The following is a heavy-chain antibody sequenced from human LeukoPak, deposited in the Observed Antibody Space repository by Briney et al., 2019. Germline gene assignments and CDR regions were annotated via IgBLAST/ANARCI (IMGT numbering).Heavy chain of an antibody. CDR3: ARKGYFASGSYHFDY. Sequence: ASVKVSCKASGPGFPMHWVRQAPGRRLEGMGWINVANGDTGYSREFLGRVTITRDTSASTVYMELSSLSSEDTAVYYCARKGYFASGSYHFDYWGQGTLVTVSS. V-gene: IGHV1-3*01. J-gene: IGHJ4*02. CDR2: INVANGDT. D-gene: IGHD3-10*01. CDR1: GPGFP.